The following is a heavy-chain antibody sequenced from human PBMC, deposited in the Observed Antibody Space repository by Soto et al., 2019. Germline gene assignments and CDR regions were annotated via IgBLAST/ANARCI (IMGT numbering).Heavy chain of an antibody. CDR3: ARGVRNYYGVDV. CDR2: INSDESTT. Sequence: EVQLVESGGGLVQPGGSLRLSCAASGFTFSSYWMHWVRQAPGQGLVWVSRINSDESTTNYADPVKGRFTISRDNAKNTLYLQMNSLRAEDTAMYYCARGVRNYYGVDVWGQGTTVTVSS. V-gene: IGHV3-74*01. J-gene: IGHJ6*02. CDR1: GFTFSSYW.